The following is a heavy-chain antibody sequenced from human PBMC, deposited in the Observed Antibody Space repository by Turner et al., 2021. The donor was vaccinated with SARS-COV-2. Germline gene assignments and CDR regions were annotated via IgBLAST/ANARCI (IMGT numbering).Heavy chain of an antibody. Sequence: QLQLQVSGPGLVKTSETLYLTCTVPGGSISSSTYYWGWNRLPPGKGLEWLGSIYYSSSTNYNASLKSRVTRSGDTTKNQYSLMLSSVTAAGTAVYYGARQSGWELLWVLDALDVWGQGTMVTVSS. J-gene: IGHJ3*01. V-gene: IGHV4-39*01. CDR1: GGSISSSTYY. CDR2: IYYSSST. CDR3: ARQSGWELLWVLDALDV. D-gene: IGHD1-26*01.